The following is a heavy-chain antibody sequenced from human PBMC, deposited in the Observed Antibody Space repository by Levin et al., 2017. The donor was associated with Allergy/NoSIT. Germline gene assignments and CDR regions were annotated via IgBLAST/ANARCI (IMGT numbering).Heavy chain of an antibody. J-gene: IGHJ4*02. CDR2: ISSSSSYI. Sequence: PGGSLRLSCAASGFTFSSYSMNWVRQAPGKGLEWVSSISSSSSYIYYADSVKGRFTISRDNAKNSLYLQMNSLRAEDTAVYYCAREFHRYCSGGSCWGQGTLVTVSS. D-gene: IGHD2-15*01. V-gene: IGHV3-21*01. CDR3: AREFHRYCSGGSC. CDR1: GFTFSSYS.